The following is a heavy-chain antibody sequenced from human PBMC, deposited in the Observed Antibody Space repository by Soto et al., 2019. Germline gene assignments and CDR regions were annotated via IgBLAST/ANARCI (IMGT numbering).Heavy chain of an antibody. D-gene: IGHD6-19*01. CDR1: AFSFANYD. CDR3: AKGQLPIAVASPFDY. Sequence: GGSLRLSCVASAFSFANYDMHWVRQVTGRGLEWVSAISGSGGSTYYADSVKGRFTISRDNSKNTLYLQMNSLRAEDTAVYYCAKGQLPIAVASPFDYWGQGTLVTVSS. CDR2: ISGSGGST. J-gene: IGHJ4*02. V-gene: IGHV3-23*01.